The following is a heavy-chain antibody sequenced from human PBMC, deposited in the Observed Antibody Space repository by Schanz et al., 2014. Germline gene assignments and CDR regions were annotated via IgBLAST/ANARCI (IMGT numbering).Heavy chain of an antibody. J-gene: IGHJ5*02. D-gene: IGHD3-3*01. CDR1: GGSISSFY. V-gene: IGHV4-4*07. CDR3: ARDRGYDFSFDP. Sequence: QVQLQESGPGLVKSSETLSLTCTVSGGSISSFYWGWIRQPAGKGLEWIGRIYTSGSTNYNPSLKSRVPLSLDTSKTQFSQKLSSVTAADTAVYYCARDRGYDFSFDPWGQGTLVTVSS. CDR2: IYTSGST.